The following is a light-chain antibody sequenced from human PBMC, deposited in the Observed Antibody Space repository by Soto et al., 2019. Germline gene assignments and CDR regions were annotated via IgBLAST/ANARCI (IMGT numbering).Light chain of an antibody. Sequence: QSVLTQPPSASGSPGQSVAISCTGTSSDVGSSNGVSWYQQPPGTAPNLMIYDVSNRPSGVPDRFSGSKSGNTASLTISGLQAEDEADYYCSSYTSSSTYVFGTGTKVTVL. CDR3: SSYTSSSTYV. V-gene: IGLV2-18*02. CDR2: DVS. J-gene: IGLJ1*01. CDR1: SSDVGSSNG.